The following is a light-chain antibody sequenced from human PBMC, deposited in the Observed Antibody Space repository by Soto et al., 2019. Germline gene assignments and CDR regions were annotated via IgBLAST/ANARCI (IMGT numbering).Light chain of an antibody. CDR2: AAS. CDR3: QQSYNTPFT. CDR1: QSISSY. J-gene: IGKJ3*01. Sequence: DIQMTQSPSSLSASVGDRVTITCRASQSISSYLNWYQQKPGKAPKLLIYAASSLQSGVPSRFSGSGSGTDFTLTISSLHPEDFATYYCQQSYNTPFTFGPGTKVDIK. V-gene: IGKV1-39*01.